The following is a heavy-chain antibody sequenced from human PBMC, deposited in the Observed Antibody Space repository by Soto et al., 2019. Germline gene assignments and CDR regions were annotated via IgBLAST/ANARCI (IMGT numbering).Heavy chain of an antibody. CDR2: ISSSGSTI. D-gene: IGHD3-10*01. CDR3: AKRREGGYSIFGY. CDR1: GFTFSSYE. J-gene: IGHJ4*01. Sequence: GGSLRLSCAASGFTFSSYEMNWVRQAPGKGLEWVSYISSSGSTIYYADSVKGRLSISRDNSKNTLYLQMNSLRAEDTAVYYCAKRREGGYSIFGYCGHGPPFTVSS. V-gene: IGHV3-48*03.